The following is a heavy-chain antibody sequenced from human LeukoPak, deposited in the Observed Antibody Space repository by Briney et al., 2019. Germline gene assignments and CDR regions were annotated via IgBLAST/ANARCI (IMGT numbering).Heavy chain of an antibody. CDR2: IYTGGGT. D-gene: IGHD6-25*01. J-gene: IGHJ4*02. Sequence: SQTLSLTCTVSGGSISSDNYFCNWIRQPAGRGLEWIGRIYTGGGTNYNPSLKSRITISADTSNNEFSLKLTSVTAADTAVYYCTRLAGSSGYGYWGQGTLVTVSS. V-gene: IGHV4-61*02. CDR3: TRLAGSSGYGY. CDR1: GGSISSDNYF.